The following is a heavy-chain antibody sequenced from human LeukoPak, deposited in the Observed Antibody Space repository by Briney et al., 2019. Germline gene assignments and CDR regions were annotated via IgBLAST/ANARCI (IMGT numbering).Heavy chain of an antibody. Sequence: SETLSLTCAVSGGSFSAYYWSWICQSPVKGLEWIGQINHSGSTNYNPSLKSRVTISVDTSKNQFSLKLSSVTAADTAVYYCARALRYFDWLPKDYFDYWGQGTLVTVSS. CDR1: GGSFSAYY. CDR3: ARALRYFDWLPKDYFDY. CDR2: INHSGST. D-gene: IGHD3-9*01. J-gene: IGHJ4*02. V-gene: IGHV4-34*01.